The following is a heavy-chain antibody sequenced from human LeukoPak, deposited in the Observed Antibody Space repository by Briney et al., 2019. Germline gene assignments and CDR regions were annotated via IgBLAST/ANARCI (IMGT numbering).Heavy chain of an antibody. J-gene: IGHJ6*03. CDR3: ARDLVAGTFNYYYYMDV. CDR2: ISSSSSTI. Sequence: GGSLRLSCAASGFTFSSYSMNWVRQAPGKGLEWVSYISSSSSTIYYADSVKGRFTISRDNAKNSLYLQMNSLRAEDTAVYYCARDLVAGTFNYYYYMDVWGKGTTVTVSS. V-gene: IGHV3-48*01. CDR1: GFTFSSYS. D-gene: IGHD6-19*01.